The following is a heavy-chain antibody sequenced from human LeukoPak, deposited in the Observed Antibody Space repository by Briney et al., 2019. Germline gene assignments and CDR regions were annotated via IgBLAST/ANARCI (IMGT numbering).Heavy chain of an antibody. CDR2: IYYSGST. J-gene: IGHJ3*02. CDR3: ARYLPVPRYDFWSGYHPRDAFDI. D-gene: IGHD3-3*01. Sequence: KASETLSLTCTVSGGSISSSSYYWGWIRQPPGKGLEWIGSIYYSGSTYYNPSLKSRVTISVDTSKNQFSLKLSSVTAADTAVYYCARYLPVPRYDFWSGYHPRDAFDIWGQGTMVTVSS. V-gene: IGHV4-39*01. CDR1: GGSISSSSYY.